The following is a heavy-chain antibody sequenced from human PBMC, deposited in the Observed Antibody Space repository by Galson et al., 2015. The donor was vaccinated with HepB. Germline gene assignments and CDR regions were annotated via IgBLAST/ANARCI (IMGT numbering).Heavy chain of an antibody. Sequence: SVKVSCKASGYTFGGYYIHWLRQAPGQGLEWMGWINPNSGGTNYAQKFQGRVTMTRDTSIITAYMELSRLTSDDTAVYYCARDARPKSYSGSYCVYWGQGTLVTVSS. CDR3: ARDARPKSYSGSYCVY. D-gene: IGHD1-26*01. CDR2: INPNSGGT. CDR1: GYTFGGYY. V-gene: IGHV1-2*02. J-gene: IGHJ4*02.